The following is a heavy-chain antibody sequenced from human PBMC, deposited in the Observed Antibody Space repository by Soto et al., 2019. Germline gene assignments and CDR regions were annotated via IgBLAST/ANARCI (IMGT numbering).Heavy chain of an antibody. D-gene: IGHD3-22*01. CDR1: GFTFSSYS. CDR3: ARVLVPPDYYDSSGYPGLDY. V-gene: IGHV3-21*01. Sequence: GGSLRLSCAASGFTFSSYSMNWVRQAPGKGLEWVSSISSSSSYIYYADSVKGRFTISRDNAKNSLYLQMNSLRAEDTAVYYCARVLVPPDYYDSSGYPGLDYWGQGTLVTVSS. J-gene: IGHJ4*02. CDR2: ISSSSSYI.